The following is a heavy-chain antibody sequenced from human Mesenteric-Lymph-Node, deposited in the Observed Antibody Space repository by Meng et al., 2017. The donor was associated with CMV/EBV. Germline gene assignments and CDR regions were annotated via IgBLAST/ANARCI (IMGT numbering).Heavy chain of an antibody. CDR2: ISSSSTYK. Sequence: GSLRLSCAASGFMFSSYSMNWVRQAPGKGLEWVPSISSSSTYKYYADSVKGRFTISRDNAKNSLYLQMNSLRAEDTAVYYCAGAVLPAAIGIGMDVWGQGTTVTVSS. CDR1: GFMFSSYS. CDR3: AGAVLPAAIGIGMDV. J-gene: IGHJ6*02. D-gene: IGHD2-2*02. V-gene: IGHV3-21*01.